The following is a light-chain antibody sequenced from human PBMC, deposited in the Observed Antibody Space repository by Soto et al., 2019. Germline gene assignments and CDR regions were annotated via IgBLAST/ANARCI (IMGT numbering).Light chain of an antibody. CDR3: QQYGSSPPT. V-gene: IGKV3-20*01. J-gene: IGKJ1*01. CDR2: GAS. Sequence: EIVLTQSLGTLSLSQGERATLSCRASQSVGSSYLAWYQQKPGQAPRLLIYGASSRATGIPDRFSGSGSGTDFTLTISRLEPEDFAVYYCQQYGSSPPTFGQGTKV. CDR1: QSVGSSY.